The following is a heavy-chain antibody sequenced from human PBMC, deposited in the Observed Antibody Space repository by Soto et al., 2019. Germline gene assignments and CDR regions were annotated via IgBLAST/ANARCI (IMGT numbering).Heavy chain of an antibody. CDR3: ARAPNIVVVPAAPYMDV. Sequence: QVQLQESGPGLVKPSQTLSLTCTVSGGSISSGGYYWSWIRQHPGKGLEWIGYIYYSGSTYYNPSLKSRVTISVDTSKNQFSLKLSSVTAADTAVYYCARAPNIVVVPAAPYMDVWGKGTTVTVSS. CDR1: GGSISSGGYY. CDR2: IYYSGST. J-gene: IGHJ6*03. D-gene: IGHD2-2*01. V-gene: IGHV4-31*03.